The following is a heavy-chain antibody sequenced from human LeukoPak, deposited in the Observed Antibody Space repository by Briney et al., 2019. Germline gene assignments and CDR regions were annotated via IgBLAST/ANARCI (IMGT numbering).Heavy chain of an antibody. CDR3: VSFYETY. J-gene: IGHJ4*02. CDR2: INSDGSWT. D-gene: IGHD2-2*01. Sequence: GGSLRLSCAASGFTFSSYAMHWVRQAPGKGLVWVSHINSDGSWTTYVDSVKGRFTISKDNAKNMVYLQMNNLRAEDTAVYYCVSFYETYWGRGTLVTVSS. CDR1: GFTFSSYA. V-gene: IGHV3-74*01.